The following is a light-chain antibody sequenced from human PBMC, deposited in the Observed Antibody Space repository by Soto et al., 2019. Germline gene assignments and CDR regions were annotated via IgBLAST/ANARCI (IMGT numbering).Light chain of an antibody. CDR3: LQRSNWPRT. CDR1: QNISSY. CDR2: DVS. V-gene: IGKV3-11*01. J-gene: IGKJ1*01. Sequence: EIVLTQSPGTLSLSPGERATLSCRTSQNISSYLIWYQQKPGQAPRLLMYDVSNRATGIPARFSGSGSGTDFTLTISSLEPEDLAVYYCLQRSNWPRTFGQGTKVDIK.